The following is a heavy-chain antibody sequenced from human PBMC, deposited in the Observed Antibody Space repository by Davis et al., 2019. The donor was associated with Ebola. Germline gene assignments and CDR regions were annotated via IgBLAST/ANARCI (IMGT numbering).Heavy chain of an antibody. D-gene: IGHD2-8*01. V-gene: IGHV3-30*18. CDR2: ISYDGSNK. Sequence: GESLKISCAVSGFTFSNYGMHWVRQAPGKGLEWVAVISYDGSNKYYADSVKGRFTISRDNSKNTLYLQMNSLRAEDTAVYYCAKVLIVLMVYAPLDYWGQGTLVTVSS. CDR3: AKVLIVLMVYAPLDY. J-gene: IGHJ4*02. CDR1: GFTFSNYG.